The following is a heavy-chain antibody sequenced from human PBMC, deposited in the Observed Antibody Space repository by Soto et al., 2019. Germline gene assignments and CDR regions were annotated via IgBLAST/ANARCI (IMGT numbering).Heavy chain of an antibody. CDR2: ITSDSSNV. J-gene: IGHJ4*02. CDR1: GFTFSTYS. CDR3: ARDLGVALATLTLDY. Sequence: PGGSLRLSCAASGFTFSTYSMNWVRQAPGKGLEWVSYITSDSSNVHYADSVKGRFTISRDNAKNSLSLQMNTLRAEDTAVYYCARDLGVALATLTLDYWAQGNLVTVSS. D-gene: IGHD2-15*01. V-gene: IGHV3-21*01.